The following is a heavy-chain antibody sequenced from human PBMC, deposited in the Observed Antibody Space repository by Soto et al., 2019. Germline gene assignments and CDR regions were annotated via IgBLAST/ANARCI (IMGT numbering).Heavy chain of an antibody. CDR2: ISSSRSYI. D-gene: IGHD2-2*01. J-gene: IGHJ5*02. CDR1: GFNFRNYG. V-gene: IGHV3-21*01. CDR3: ARSDCTTTSCYVVWFDP. Sequence: EVQVVEPGGGLVKPGGSLRLSCAASGFNFRNYGMNWVRQAPGKGLEWVSSISSSRSYISYADSVKGRFTISRENAKNSVYLQMNSLRAEDTAVYYCARSDCTTTSCYVVWFDPWGQGPLVTVSS.